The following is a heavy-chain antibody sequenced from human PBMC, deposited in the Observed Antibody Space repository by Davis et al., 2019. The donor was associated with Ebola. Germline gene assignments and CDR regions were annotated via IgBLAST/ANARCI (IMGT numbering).Heavy chain of an antibody. CDR2: IYYSGST. D-gene: IGHD2/OR15-2a*01. Sequence: SETLSLTCTVSGDSISYYYWNWIRQAPGKGLEWIGDIYYSGSTNYNPSLKSRVTMSVDTTNNQFFLKLSSVTAADTAVYYCARGIRDGAGDWFDPWGQGTLVTVSS. CDR1: GDSISYYY. J-gene: IGHJ5*02. CDR3: ARGIRDGAGDWFDP. V-gene: IGHV4-59*01.